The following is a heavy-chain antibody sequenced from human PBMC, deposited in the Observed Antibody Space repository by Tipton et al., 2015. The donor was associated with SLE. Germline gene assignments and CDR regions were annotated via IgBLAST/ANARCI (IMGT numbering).Heavy chain of an antibody. CDR1: GVAISSGSYS. J-gene: IGHJ4*02. CDR3: ARDWGGEALDF. V-gene: IGHV4-61*09. Sequence: TLSLTCSVSGVAISSGSYSWSWIRQPAGKGLEWIGHIDPSGITRSNVSLESRVTISVDTPKNQFSLTLTSVTAADTAVYYCARDWGGEALDFWGQGTLVTVSS. D-gene: IGHD2-21*01. CDR2: IDPSGIT.